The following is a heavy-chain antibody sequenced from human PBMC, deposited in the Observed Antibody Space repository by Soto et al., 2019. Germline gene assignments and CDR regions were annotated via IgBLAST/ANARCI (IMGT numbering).Heavy chain of an antibody. V-gene: IGHV4-34*01. CDR3: ARGQELGIAAAEAGMDV. J-gene: IGHJ6*02. CDR2: INHSGST. CDR1: GGSFSCYY. D-gene: IGHD6-13*01. Sequence: PSETLSLTCAVYGGSFSCYYWSWIRQPPGKGLEWIGEINHSGSTNYNPSLKSRVTISVDTSKNQFSLKLSSVTAADTAVYYCARGQELGIAAAEAGMDVWGQGTTVTVS.